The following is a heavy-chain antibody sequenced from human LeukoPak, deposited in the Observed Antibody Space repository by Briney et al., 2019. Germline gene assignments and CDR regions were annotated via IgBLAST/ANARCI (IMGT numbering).Heavy chain of an antibody. J-gene: IGHJ4*02. Sequence: PGGSLKLSCAASGFSFSGSAMHWVRQASGKGLEWVGRLRQKANNYATAYAASVKGRFTVSRDDSENTAYLQMNSLKTEDTAVYYCTRAYYDSTVPRLYYFDYWGQGTLVSVST. CDR1: GFSFSGSA. CDR2: LRQKANNYAT. V-gene: IGHV3-73*01. D-gene: IGHD3-22*01. CDR3: TRAYYDSTVPRLYYFDY.